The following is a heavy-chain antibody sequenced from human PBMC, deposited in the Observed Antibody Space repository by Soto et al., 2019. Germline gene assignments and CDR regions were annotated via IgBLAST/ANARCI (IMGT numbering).Heavy chain of an antibody. Sequence: ASVKVSCKTSGYTFTKYGISWVRQAPGQGLEWIGWVSPYNANTNHAQKFQGRVTMTRDTSTSTVYMELSSLRSEDTAVYYCARGNLYYYDSSGYSNPAPFDYWGQGTLVTVSS. CDR2: VSPYNANT. J-gene: IGHJ4*02. CDR1: GYTFTKYG. CDR3: ARGNLYYYDSSGYSNPAPFDY. V-gene: IGHV1-18*04. D-gene: IGHD3-22*01.